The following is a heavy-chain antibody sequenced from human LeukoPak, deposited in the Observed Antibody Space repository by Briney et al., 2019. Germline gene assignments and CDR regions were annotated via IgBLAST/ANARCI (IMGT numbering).Heavy chain of an antibody. Sequence: SETLSLTCTVSGGSISSYYWSWIRQPPGKGLEWIGYIYYSGSTNYNPSLKSRVTISVDTSKNQFSLKLSSVTAADTAVYYCARDRRGIAVAGTIRWFDPWGQGTLVTVSS. CDR3: ARDRRGIAVAGTIRWFDP. J-gene: IGHJ5*02. V-gene: IGHV4-59*01. CDR1: GGSISSYY. D-gene: IGHD6-19*01. CDR2: IYYSGST.